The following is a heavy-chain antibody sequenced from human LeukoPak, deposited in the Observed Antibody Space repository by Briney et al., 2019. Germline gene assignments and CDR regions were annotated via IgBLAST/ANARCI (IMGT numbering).Heavy chain of an antibody. D-gene: IGHD3-10*01. J-gene: IGHJ4*02. Sequence: KTSETLSLTCAVYGGSFSGYYWSWIRQPPGKGLEWIGEINHSGSTNYNPSLKSRVTISVDTSKNQFSLKLSSVTAADTAVYYCARGLGIPTGTYYFDYWGQGTLVTVSS. V-gene: IGHV4-34*01. CDR3: ARGLGIPTGTYYFDY. CDR2: INHSGST. CDR1: GGSFSGYY.